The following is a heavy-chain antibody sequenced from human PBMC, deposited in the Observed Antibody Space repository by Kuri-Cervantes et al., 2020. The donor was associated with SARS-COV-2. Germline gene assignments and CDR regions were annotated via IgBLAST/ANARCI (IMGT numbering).Heavy chain of an antibody. D-gene: IGHD4-17*01. J-gene: IGHJ4*02. CDR1: GYTFTSYY. CDR2: INPSGGST. V-gene: IGHV1-46*01. CDR3: ARLTDYGDTRSDY. Sequence: ASVKVSCKASGYTFTSYYMHWVRQAPGQGLEWMGIINPSGGSTSYAQKFQGRVTMTSDTSTSTAYMELSRLRSDDTAVYYCARLTDYGDTRSDYWGQGTLVTVSS.